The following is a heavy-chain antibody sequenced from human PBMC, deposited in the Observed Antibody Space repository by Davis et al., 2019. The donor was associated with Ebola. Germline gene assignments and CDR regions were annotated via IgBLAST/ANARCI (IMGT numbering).Heavy chain of an antibody. CDR2: IIPIFGTA. CDR3: ARENYYYYYGMDV. CDR1: GGTFSSYA. V-gene: IGHV1-69*13. J-gene: IGHJ6*02. Sequence: SVKVSCKASGGTFSSYAISWVRQAPGQGLEWMGGIIPIFGTANYAQKFQGRVTTTADESTSTAYMQLSSLRSEDTAVYYCARENYYYYYGMDVWGQGTTVTVSS.